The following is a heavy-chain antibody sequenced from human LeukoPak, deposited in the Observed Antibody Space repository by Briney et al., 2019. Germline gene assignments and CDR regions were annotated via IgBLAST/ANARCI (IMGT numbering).Heavy chain of an antibody. Sequence: ASPWDSSMEPGYSFTGAYTHWVRQAPGPGREWVGRINANSGGINSAQKFQGRVSTTTDTFTRTAYMDLSRLRDDDTAVCYCVRKGPVGVKGAFDIGGEGPIVTVSS. D-gene: IGHD3-16*01. V-gene: IGHV1-2*06. CDR2: INANSGGI. CDR3: VRKGPVGVKGAFDI. J-gene: IGHJ3*02. CDR1: GYSFTGAY.